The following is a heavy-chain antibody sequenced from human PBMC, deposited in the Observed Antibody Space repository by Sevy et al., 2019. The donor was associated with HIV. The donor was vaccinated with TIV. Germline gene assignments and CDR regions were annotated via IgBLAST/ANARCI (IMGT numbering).Heavy chain of an antibody. J-gene: IGHJ3*01. CDR2: IYHSGNT. CDR3: ARDGGTMTTPGCLDF. V-gene: IGHV4-30-2*01. CDR1: GASISSGVYS. D-gene: IGHD4-17*01. Sequence: SETLSPTCAVSGASISSGVYSWNWIRQPPGKGLEWIGYIYHSGNTYYNPSLKSRVTISVDRSNNQFSLKMRSVTAADTAVYYCARDGGTMTTPGCLDFWGQGIMVTVSS.